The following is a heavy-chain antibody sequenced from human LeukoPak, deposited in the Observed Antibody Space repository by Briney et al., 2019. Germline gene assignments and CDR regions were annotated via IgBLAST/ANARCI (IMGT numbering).Heavy chain of an antibody. V-gene: IGHV4-39*01. D-gene: IGHD6-13*01. CDR2: IYYSGST. CDR1: GGSISSSSYY. CDR3: ARSSSSWYWGYFDY. J-gene: IGHJ4*02. Sequence: PSETLSLTCTVSGGSISSSSYYWGWIRQPPGKGLEWIGSIYYSGSTYYNPSLKSRVTISVDTSKNQFSLKLSSVTAADTAVYYCARSSSSWYWGYFDYWGQGTLVTVSS.